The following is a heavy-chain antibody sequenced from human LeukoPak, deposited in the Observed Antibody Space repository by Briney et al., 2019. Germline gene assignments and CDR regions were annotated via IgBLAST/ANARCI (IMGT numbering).Heavy chain of an antibody. J-gene: IGHJ4*02. Sequence: SETLSLTCTVSGGSMTNNTDYWGWIRQPPGKALEWIGSIYYSATTFYNPSLKSRVTISVDTSKNQFSLRLSSVTAADTAVYYCARCSAMVRAGGYYFDYWGQGTLVTVSS. CDR3: ARCSAMVRAGGYYFDY. CDR1: GGSMTNNTDY. V-gene: IGHV4-39*07. D-gene: IGHD3-10*01. CDR2: IYYSATT.